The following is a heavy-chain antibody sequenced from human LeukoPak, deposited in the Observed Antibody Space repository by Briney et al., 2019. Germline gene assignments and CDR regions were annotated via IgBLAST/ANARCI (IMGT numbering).Heavy chain of an antibody. CDR1: GYIFTSYD. D-gene: IGHD5-18*01. Sequence: ASVKVSCKASGYIFTSYDINWVRQATGQGLEWMGWMNPNSGNTGYVQKFQGRVTITRNTSISTAYMELSSLRSEDTAVYYCARGSTASYGLYYYYYMDVWGKGTTVTVSS. V-gene: IGHV1-8*03. J-gene: IGHJ6*03. CDR3: ARGSTASYGLYYYYYMDV. CDR2: MNPNSGNT.